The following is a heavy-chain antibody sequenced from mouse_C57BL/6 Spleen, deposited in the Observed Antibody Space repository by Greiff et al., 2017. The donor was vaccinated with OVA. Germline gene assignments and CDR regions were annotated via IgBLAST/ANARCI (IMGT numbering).Heavy chain of an antibody. CDR2: IRLKSDNYAT. Sequence: DVKLVESGGGLVQPGGSMKLSCVASGFTFSNYWMNWVRQSPEKGLEWVAQIRLKSDNYATHYAESVKGRFTISRDDSKSSVYLQMNDLRAEDTGIYYCSWGAWFAYWGQGTLVTVSA. V-gene: IGHV6-3*01. D-gene: IGHD4-1*01. CDR1: GFTFSNYW. CDR3: SWGAWFAY. J-gene: IGHJ3*01.